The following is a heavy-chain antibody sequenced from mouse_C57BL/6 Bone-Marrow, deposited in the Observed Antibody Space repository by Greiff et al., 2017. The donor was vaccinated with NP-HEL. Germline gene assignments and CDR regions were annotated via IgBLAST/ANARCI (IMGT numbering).Heavy chain of an antibody. J-gene: IGHJ3*01. Sequence: VQLHQPGAELVRPGTSVKLSCKASGYTFTSYWMHWVKQRPGQGLEWIGVIDPSDSYTNYNQKFKGKATLTVDTSSSTAYMQLSSLTSEDSAVYYCARSYYSNYDFSFAYWGQGTLVTVSA. CDR2: IDPSDSYT. D-gene: IGHD2-5*01. CDR3: ARSYYSNYDFSFAY. V-gene: IGHV1-59*01. CDR1: GYTFTSYW.